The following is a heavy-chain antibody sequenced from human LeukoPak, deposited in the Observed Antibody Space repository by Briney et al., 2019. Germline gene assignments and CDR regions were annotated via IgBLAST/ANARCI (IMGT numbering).Heavy chain of an antibody. CDR2: ISGSGGST. V-gene: IGHV3-23*01. D-gene: IGHD6-13*01. CDR1: GFTFSSYA. Sequence: GGSLRLSCAASGFTFSSYAMSWVRQAPGKGLEWVSGISGSGGSTYYADSVKGRFTISRDNSKNTLYVQMNSLRAEDTAVYYCAEDPVFGYSSSKYYFDYWGQGTLVTVSS. CDR3: AEDPVFGYSSSKYYFDY. J-gene: IGHJ4*02.